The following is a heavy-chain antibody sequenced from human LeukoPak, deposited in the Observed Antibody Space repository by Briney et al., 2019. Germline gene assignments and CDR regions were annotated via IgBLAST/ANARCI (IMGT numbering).Heavy chain of an antibody. D-gene: IGHD4-17*01. Sequence: SETLSLTCAVSGGSISSSNWWSWVRQPPGKGLEWIGEIYHSGSTNYNPSLKSRVTISVDKSKNQFSLKLSSVTAADTAVYYCAREGYGDYVAAFDIWGQGTMVTVSS. CDR3: AREGYGDYVAAFDI. CDR1: GGSISSSNW. V-gene: IGHV4-4*02. CDR2: IYHSGST. J-gene: IGHJ3*02.